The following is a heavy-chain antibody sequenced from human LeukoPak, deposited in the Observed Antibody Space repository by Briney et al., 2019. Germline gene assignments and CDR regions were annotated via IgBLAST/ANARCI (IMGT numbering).Heavy chain of an antibody. Sequence: SETLSLTCAVYGGSFSGYYWSWIRQAPGKGLEWIGEINHSGSTNYNPSLKSRVTISVDTSKNQFSLKLSSVTAADTAVYYCAARLLGYCSGGSCNYWYFDLWGRGTLVTVSS. J-gene: IGHJ2*01. D-gene: IGHD2-15*01. CDR1: GGSFSGYY. V-gene: IGHV4-34*01. CDR2: INHSGST. CDR3: AARLLGYCSGGSCNYWYFDL.